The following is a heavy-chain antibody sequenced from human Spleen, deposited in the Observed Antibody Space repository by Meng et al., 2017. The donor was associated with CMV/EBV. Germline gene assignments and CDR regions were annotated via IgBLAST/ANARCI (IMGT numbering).Heavy chain of an antibody. CDR1: GFTFSDYS. CDR3: ARDRGGPHREKTLRYFESASALGY. Sequence: GESLKISCAASGFTFSDYSMTWVRQVPGKGLEWVSSISSGSSYIFYADSVKGRFTISRDNAKNSLYLQMNSLRAEDTAVYYCARDRGGPHREKTLRYFESASALGYWGQGTLVTVSS. CDR2: ISSGSSYI. V-gene: IGHV3-21*01. D-gene: IGHD3-9*01. J-gene: IGHJ4*02.